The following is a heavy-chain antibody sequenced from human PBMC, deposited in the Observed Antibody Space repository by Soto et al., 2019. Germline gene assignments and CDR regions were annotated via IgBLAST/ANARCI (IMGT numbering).Heavy chain of an antibody. D-gene: IGHD2-2*01. V-gene: IGHV3-7*01. Sequence: EVQLVESGGGLVQPGGSLRLSCEASGFTFSNYWMNWVRQAPGKGLEWVANIKQDGSEKYFVDSVKGRFTISRDNAKNSLYLQMNSLRAEDTAVYYCARDLGRTAAGYYYYYAMDVWGQGTTVTVSS. CDR2: IKQDGSEK. CDR1: GFTFSNYW. J-gene: IGHJ6*02. CDR3: ARDLGRTAAGYYYYYAMDV.